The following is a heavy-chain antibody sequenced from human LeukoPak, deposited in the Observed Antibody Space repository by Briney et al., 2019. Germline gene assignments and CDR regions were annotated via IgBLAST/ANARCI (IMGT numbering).Heavy chain of an antibody. Sequence: GGSLRLSCAASGFTFSSYAMSWVRQAPGKGLEWVSAISGSGGSTYYADSVKGRFTISRDNSKNTLYLQMNSLRAEDTAVYYCASNSSRGVFGYWGQVALVTVSS. CDR2: ISGSGGST. V-gene: IGHV3-23*01. CDR3: ASNSSRGVFGY. J-gene: IGHJ4*02. D-gene: IGHD6-13*01. CDR1: GFTFSSYA.